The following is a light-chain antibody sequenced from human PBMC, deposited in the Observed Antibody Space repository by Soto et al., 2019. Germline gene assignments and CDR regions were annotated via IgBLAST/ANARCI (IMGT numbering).Light chain of an antibody. J-gene: IGKJ1*01. CDR2: DAS. CDR1: QNIDTS. CDR3: QHYKAFSPWT. V-gene: IGKV1-5*01. Sequence: DIQMTQSPSALSASIGDRVTITCRASQNIDTSLAWYQQKPGKAPMSLIFDASNLESGVPSSSRGSGSGTEFTLTIYNLQADDSGRYYCQHYKAFSPWTFGQGTKVEIK.